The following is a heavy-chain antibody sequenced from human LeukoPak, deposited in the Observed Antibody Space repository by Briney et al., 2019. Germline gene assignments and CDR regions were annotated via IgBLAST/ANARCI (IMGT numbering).Heavy chain of an antibody. CDR3: ARGDFWSGRYYYYYGMDV. J-gene: IGHJ6*02. V-gene: IGHV3-33*01. D-gene: IGHD3-3*01. Sequence: GRSLRLSCAAAGLTFSSYGMPWVRQAPGKGLEWVAVIWYDGSNKYYADSAKGRFTISRDNSKNTLYLQMNSLRAEDTAVYYCARGDFWSGRYYYYYGMDVWGQGTTVTVSS. CDR2: IWYDGSNK. CDR1: GLTFSSYG.